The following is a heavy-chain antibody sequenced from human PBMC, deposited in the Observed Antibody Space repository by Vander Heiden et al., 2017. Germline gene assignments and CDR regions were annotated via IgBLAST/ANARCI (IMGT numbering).Heavy chain of an antibody. V-gene: IGHV3-23*01. CDR2: ISGSGGTT. Sequence: EVQLLESGGDLVQPGGSLRLSCAASRFTFSSYAMSWVRQAPGKGLEWVSGISGSGGTTYYADSVKGRFTISKDSSNNTLYLQMNSPRAEDTAVYYCARDAAATPPKWFDPWGQGTLVTVSS. J-gene: IGHJ5*02. D-gene: IGHD2-15*01. CDR1: RFTFSSYA. CDR3: ARDAAATPPKWFDP.